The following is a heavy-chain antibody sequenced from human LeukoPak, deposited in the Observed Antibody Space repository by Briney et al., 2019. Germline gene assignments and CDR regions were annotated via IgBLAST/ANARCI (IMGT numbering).Heavy chain of an antibody. CDR3: AKEGIAVAVGWFDP. Sequence: PGGSLRLSCAASGFTFSSYGMHWVRQAPGKGLEWVAVISYDGSNKYYADSVKGRFTISRDNSKNTLYLQMNSLRAEDTAVYYCAKEGIAVAVGWFDPWGQGTLVTVSS. CDR2: ISYDGSNK. J-gene: IGHJ5*02. D-gene: IGHD6-19*01. CDR1: GFTFSSYG. V-gene: IGHV3-30*18.